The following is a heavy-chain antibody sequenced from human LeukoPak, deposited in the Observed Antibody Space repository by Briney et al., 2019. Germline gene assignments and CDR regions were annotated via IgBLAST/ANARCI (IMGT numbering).Heavy chain of an antibody. V-gene: IGHV5-51*01. D-gene: IGHD3-22*01. CDR2: IYPHDSNP. J-gene: IGHJ4*02. CDR1: GYSFTNYW. Sequence: GESLKISCKGSGYSFTNYWIGWVRQMPGKGLDWMRIIYPHDSNPRYSPSFQGQVTISADKSISTAYLQWSSLKASDTAMYYCARAISGETSGYYYADYWGQGTLVTVSS. CDR3: ARAISGETSGYYYADY.